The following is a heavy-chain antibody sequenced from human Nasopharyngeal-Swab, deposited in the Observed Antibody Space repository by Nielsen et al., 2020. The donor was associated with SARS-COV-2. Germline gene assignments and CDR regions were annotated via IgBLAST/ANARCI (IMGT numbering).Heavy chain of an antibody. D-gene: IGHD3-3*01. CDR3: ARDRRITIFGVVIKPGDAFDI. CDR1: GYTLTSYY. J-gene: IGHJ3*02. V-gene: IGHV1-46*01. Sequence: ASVKVSCMASGYTLTSYYMHWVRQAPGQGLEWMGIINPSGGSTSYAQKFQGRVTMTRDTSTSTVYMELSSLRSEDTAVYYCARDRRITIFGVVIKPGDAFDIWGQGTMVTVSS. CDR2: INPSGGST.